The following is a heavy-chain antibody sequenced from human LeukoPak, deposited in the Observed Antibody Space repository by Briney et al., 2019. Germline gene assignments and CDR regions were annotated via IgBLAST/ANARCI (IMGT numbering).Heavy chain of an antibody. V-gene: IGHV3-53*01. Sequence: GGSLRLSCAVSGFTVRDNYLNWVRQTPGKGLECVSVLYSGGAAYYADSVKGRFTISRDTSKNTLSLQMNSLRVKDTALYYCARGAFSPHGSYYGHWGQGTLVTVSS. CDR2: LYSGGAA. J-gene: IGHJ4*02. CDR3: ARGAFSPHGSYYGH. D-gene: IGHD1-26*01. CDR1: GFTVRDNY.